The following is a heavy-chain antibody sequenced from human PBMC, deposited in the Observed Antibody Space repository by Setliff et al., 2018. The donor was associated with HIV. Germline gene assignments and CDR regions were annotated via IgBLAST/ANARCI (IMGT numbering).Heavy chain of an antibody. CDR3: AREGGQGYSGSGSFYHRNFDL. Sequence: SETLSLTCAVYGGSLSGYYWSWVRQSPGRGLEWIGEINQSCNTNFNPSLKSRLIISVDTSKSQFSLKSTSVTAADTALYYCAREGGQGYSGSGSFYHRNFDLWGRGTLVTVSS. J-gene: IGHJ2*01. V-gene: IGHV4-34*01. CDR2: INQSCNT. CDR1: GGSLSGYY. D-gene: IGHD3-10*01.